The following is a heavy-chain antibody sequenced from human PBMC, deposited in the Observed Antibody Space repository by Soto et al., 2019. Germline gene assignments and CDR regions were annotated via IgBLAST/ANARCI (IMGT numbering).Heavy chain of an antibody. D-gene: IGHD3-16*02. CDR1: GFTFSSYA. V-gene: IGHV3-64D*08. J-gene: IGHJ4*02. CDR3: VRLSPTTVSYDYVWGSYRSNFDY. CDR2: ISSNGGST. Sequence: GGSLRLSCSASGFTFSSYAMHWVRQAPGKGLEYVSAISSNGGSTYYADSVKGRFTISRDNSKNTLYLQMSSLRAEDTAVYYCVRLSPTTVSYDYVWGSYRSNFDYWGQGTLVTVSS.